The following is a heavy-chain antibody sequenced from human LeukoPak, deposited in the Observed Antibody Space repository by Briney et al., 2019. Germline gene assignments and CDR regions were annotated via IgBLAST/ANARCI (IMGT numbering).Heavy chain of an antibody. J-gene: IGHJ4*02. D-gene: IGHD6-25*01. Sequence: PGGSLRLSCSASGFAFSSYGMNWVRQAPGKGLEWVSYISASSGTIFYADSVKGRFTVSRDNAKNSLYLQMNSLRAEDTGVYYCAREAGSADHWGQGTLVTVSS. CDR3: AREAGSADH. CDR2: ISASSGTI. CDR1: GFAFSSYG. V-gene: IGHV3-48*01.